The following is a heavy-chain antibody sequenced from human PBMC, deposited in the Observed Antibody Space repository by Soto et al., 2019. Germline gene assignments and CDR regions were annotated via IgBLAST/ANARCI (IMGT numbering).Heavy chain of an antibody. CDR1: GFTFSSYW. Sequence: GGSLRLSCAASGFTFSSYWMSWVRQAPGKGLEWVANIKQEGSEKYYVDSVKGRFTISRDNAKNSLYLQMNSLRVEDTAVYYCAGDLNFYDSSAGPGYWGQGTLVTVSS. CDR2: IKQEGSEK. V-gene: IGHV3-7*01. J-gene: IGHJ4*02. CDR3: AGDLNFYDSSAGPGY. D-gene: IGHD3-22*01.